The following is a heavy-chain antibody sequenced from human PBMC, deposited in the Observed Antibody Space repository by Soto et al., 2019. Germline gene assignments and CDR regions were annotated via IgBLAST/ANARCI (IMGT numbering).Heavy chain of an antibody. J-gene: IGHJ3*02. CDR3: ARAYSDAFDI. CDR1: GFSVSTNY. D-gene: IGHD2-21*01. V-gene: IGHV3-53*01. Sequence: GGSLRLSCVASGFSVSTNYMSWVRQAPGKRPEWVSGIYSGDTTYYADSVKGRFTISKDNSKNTLYLQMDSLRAEDTAVYYCARAYSDAFDIWGQGTMVTVSS. CDR2: IYSGDTT.